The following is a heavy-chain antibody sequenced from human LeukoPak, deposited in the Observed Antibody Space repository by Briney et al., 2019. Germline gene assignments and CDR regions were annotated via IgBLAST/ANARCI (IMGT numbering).Heavy chain of an antibody. CDR2: IYYSGST. D-gene: IGHD3-3*01. Sequence: SETLSLTCTVSGGSISSSSYYWGWIRQPPGKGLEWIGSIYYSGSTYYNPSLKSRVTISVDTSKNQFSLKLSSVTAADTAVYYCARHTAQAPKANYDFWSVRGYYGMDVWGQGTTVTVSS. CDR1: GGSISSSSYY. CDR3: ARHTAQAPKANYDFWSVRGYYGMDV. J-gene: IGHJ6*02. V-gene: IGHV4-39*01.